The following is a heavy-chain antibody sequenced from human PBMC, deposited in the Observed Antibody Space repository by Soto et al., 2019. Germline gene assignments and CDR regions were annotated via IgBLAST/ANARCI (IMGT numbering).Heavy chain of an antibody. CDR2: ISYDGSNK. V-gene: IGHV3-30*18. J-gene: IGHJ6*02. CDR3: AKDTGFWRPTYYYYYGMDV. Sequence: GGSLRLSCAASGFTFSSYGMHWVRQAPGKGLEWVAVISYDGSNKYYADSVKGRFTISRDNSKNTLYLQMNSLRAEDTAVYYCAKDTGFWRPTYYYYYGMDVWGQGTTVTVSS. CDR1: GFTFSSYG. D-gene: IGHD3-3*01.